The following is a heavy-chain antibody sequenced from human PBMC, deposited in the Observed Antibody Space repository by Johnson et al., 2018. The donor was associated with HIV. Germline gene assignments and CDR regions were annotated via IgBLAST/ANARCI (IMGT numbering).Heavy chain of an antibody. CDR1: GFTFSSYG. V-gene: IGHV3-7*01. J-gene: IGHJ3*02. CDR3: AREGAIPPVQDCSGGSGDGGDAFDI. D-gene: IGHD2-15*01. Sequence: VQLVESGGGVVQPGGSLRLSCAASGFTFSSYGMHWVRQAPGKGLEWVATIKQDGSEKYYVDSVKGRFSISRDNAKNSLFLQMNSLRAEDTAVYYCAREGAIPPVQDCSGGSGDGGDAFDIWGQGTMVTVSA. CDR2: IKQDGSEK.